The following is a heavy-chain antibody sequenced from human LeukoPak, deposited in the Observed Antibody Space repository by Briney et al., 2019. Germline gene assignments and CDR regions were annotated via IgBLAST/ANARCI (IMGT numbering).Heavy chain of an antibody. Sequence: PSETLSLTCTVSGGSISSSSYYWGWIRQPPGKGLEWIGSIYHSGSTYYNPSLKSRVTISVDRSKNQFSLKLSSVTAADTAVYYCARAIRIAARPLGWFDPWGQGTLVTVSS. J-gene: IGHJ5*02. V-gene: IGHV4-39*07. CDR1: GGSISSSSYY. D-gene: IGHD6-6*01. CDR3: ARAIRIAARPLGWFDP. CDR2: IYHSGST.